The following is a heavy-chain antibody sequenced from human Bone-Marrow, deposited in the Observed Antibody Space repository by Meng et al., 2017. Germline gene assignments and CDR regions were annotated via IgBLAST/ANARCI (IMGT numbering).Heavy chain of an antibody. CDR1: GYSFTCYS. CDR2: INTNTGNP. V-gene: IGHV7-4-1*02. D-gene: IGHD2-21*02. CDR3: ARSFSVVVTAPPYY. Sequence: QAQSVQSGAELEQPGDSLNVSCKASGYSFTCYSMNWVRQAPGQGLEWMGGINTNTGNPTYAQGFTGRFVFSLDTSVSTAYLQISSLKAEDTAVYYFARSFSVVVTAPPYYWGQGTLVTVSS. J-gene: IGHJ4*02.